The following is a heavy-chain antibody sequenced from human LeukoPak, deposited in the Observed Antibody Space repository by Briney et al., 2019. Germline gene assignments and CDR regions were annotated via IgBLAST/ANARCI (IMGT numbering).Heavy chain of an antibody. Sequence: ASVKVSCKASGYTFTGYYMHWVRQAPGQGLEWMGRINPNSGGTNYAQRFQGRVTMTRDTSISTAYMELSRLRSDDTAVYYCARDIYCTNGVCCRLGYWGQGTLVTVPS. J-gene: IGHJ4*02. CDR1: GYTFTGYY. CDR2: INPNSGGT. CDR3: ARDIYCTNGVCCRLGY. D-gene: IGHD2-8*01. V-gene: IGHV1-2*06.